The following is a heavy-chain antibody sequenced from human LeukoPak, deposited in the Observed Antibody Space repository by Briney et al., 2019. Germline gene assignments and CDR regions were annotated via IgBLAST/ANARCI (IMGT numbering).Heavy chain of an antibody. CDR3: ARQVVAVAGPGYFDY. V-gene: IGHV4-39*01. Sequence: SETLSLTCTVSGGSIRSSSYYWGWIRQPPGKGLEWIGSIYYSGSTYYNASLKSRGTISVGTSKNQFSLKLNSVTAADTAVYFCARQVVAVAGPGYFDYWGQGTLVTVSS. D-gene: IGHD6-19*01. CDR2: IYYSGST. J-gene: IGHJ4*02. CDR1: GGSIRSSSYY.